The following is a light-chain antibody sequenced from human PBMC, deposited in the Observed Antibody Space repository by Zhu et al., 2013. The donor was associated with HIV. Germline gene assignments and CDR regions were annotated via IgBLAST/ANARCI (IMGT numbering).Light chain of an antibody. CDR3: QSYDSTTLYV. CDR1: SSNIGAGYD. V-gene: IGLV1-40*01. J-gene: IGLJ1*01. CDR2: GNS. Sequence: QSVLTQPPSVSGAPGQRVTISCTGSSSNIGAGYDVHWYQQLPGTAPKLLIYGNSNRPSGVPDRFSGSKSGTSASLAITGLQAEDEADYYCQSYDSTTLYVFGTGTKVTVL.